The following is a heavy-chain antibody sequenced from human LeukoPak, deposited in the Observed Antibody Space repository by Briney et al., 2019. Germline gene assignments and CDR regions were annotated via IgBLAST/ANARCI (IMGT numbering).Heavy chain of an antibody. D-gene: IGHD3-22*01. CDR2: IIPIFGTA. Sequence: SVKVSCKASGGTFSSYAISWVRQAPGQGLEWMGGIIPIFGTANYAQKFQGRVTITADESTSTAYMELSSLRSEDTAVYYCATQNPWLSSRVDIWGQGTMVTVSS. CDR3: ATQNPWLSSRVDI. CDR1: GGTFSSYA. J-gene: IGHJ3*02. V-gene: IGHV1-69*01.